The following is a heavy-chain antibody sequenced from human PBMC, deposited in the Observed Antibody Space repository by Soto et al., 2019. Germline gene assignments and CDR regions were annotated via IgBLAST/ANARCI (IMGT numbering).Heavy chain of an antibody. CDR2: INPSGGST. CDR3: ARDANLAYCGGDCYPYYFDY. D-gene: IGHD2-21*02. Sequence: ASVKVSCKASGYTFTSYYMHWVRQAPGQGLEWMGIINPSGGSTSYAQKFQGRVTMTRDTSTSTVYMELGSLRSEDTAVYYCARDANLAYCGGDCYPYYFDYWGQGTLVTVSS. V-gene: IGHV1-46*03. J-gene: IGHJ4*02. CDR1: GYTFTSYY.